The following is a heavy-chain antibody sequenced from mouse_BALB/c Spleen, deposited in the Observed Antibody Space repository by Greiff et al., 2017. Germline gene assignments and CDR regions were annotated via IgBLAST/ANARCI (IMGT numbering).Heavy chain of an antibody. CDR2: ISYSGST. J-gene: IGHJ2*01. V-gene: IGHV3-2*02. CDR3: ARGVYYFDY. Sequence: ESGPGLVKPSQSLSLTCTVTGYSITSDYAWNWIRQFPGNKLEWMGYISYSGSTSYNPSLKSRISITRDTSKNQFFLQLNSVTTEDTATYYGARGVYYFDYWGQGTTLTVSS. CDR1: GYSITSDYA.